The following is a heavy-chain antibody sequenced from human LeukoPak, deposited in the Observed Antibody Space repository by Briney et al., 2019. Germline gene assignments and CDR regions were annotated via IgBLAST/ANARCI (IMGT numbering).Heavy chain of an antibody. CDR2: INPNSGGT. V-gene: IGHV1-2*02. D-gene: IGHD3-3*01. CDR3: ARGTPYYDFWSGYYPRCYYYYMDV. J-gene: IGHJ6*03. CDR1: GYTFTGYY. Sequence: ASVKVSCKASGYTFTGYYMHWVRQAPGQGLEWMGWINPNSGGTNYAQKFQGRVTMTRDTSISTAYMELSRLRSDDTAVYYCARGTPYYDFWSGYYPRCYYYYMDVWGKGTTVTVSS.